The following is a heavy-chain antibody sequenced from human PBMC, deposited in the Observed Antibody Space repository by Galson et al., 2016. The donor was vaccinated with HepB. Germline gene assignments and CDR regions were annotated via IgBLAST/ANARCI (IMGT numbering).Heavy chain of an antibody. V-gene: IGHV3-9*01. CDR1: GFTFEDVA. CDR3: VKDGYYSSSRFHY. Sequence: SLRLSCAGSGFTFEDVAMHWVRQAPGKGLEWVSGIDWNGDNIAYADSVKGRFTISRDNAKNSLYLQMSSLRKEDTAFYYCVKDGYYSSSRFHYWGQGTLVTVSS. D-gene: IGHD3-22*01. J-gene: IGHJ4*01. CDR2: IDWNGDNI.